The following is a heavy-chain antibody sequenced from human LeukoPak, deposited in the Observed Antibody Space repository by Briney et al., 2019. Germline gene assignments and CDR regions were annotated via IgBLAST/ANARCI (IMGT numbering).Heavy chain of an antibody. CDR2: ISSSSTYI. CDR1: GFTFSTYS. V-gene: IGHV3-21*01. J-gene: IGHJ4*02. CDR3: ARTWDRYYFDY. D-gene: IGHD1-26*01. Sequence: PGGSLRLSCAASGFTFSTYSMNWVRQAPGKGLEWVSSISSSSTYIYYADSVKGRFTISRDNAKNSLFLQMNSLRAEDTAVYHCARTWDRYYFDYWGQGTLVTVSS.